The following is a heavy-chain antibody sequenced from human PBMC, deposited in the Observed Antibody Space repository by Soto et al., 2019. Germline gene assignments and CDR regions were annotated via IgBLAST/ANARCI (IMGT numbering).Heavy chain of an antibody. CDR1: SDSISSYY. CDR3: ARGGSPPHGFDP. CDR2: IYYIGST. J-gene: IGHJ5*02. D-gene: IGHD6-19*01. V-gene: IGHV4-59*01. Sequence: QVQLQESGPGLVKPSETLSLTCTVSSDSISSYYWSWIRQPPGKGLEWIGYIYYIGSTNYSPSLKSRVTRSVDTSKNQFSLKLSSVTSADTAGYYRARGGSPPHGFDPWGQGTLVTVCS.